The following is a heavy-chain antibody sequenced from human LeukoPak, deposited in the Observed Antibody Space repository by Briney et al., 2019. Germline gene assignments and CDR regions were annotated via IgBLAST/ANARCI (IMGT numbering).Heavy chain of an antibody. CDR1: GFTFSSYW. J-gene: IGHJ3*02. CDR3: ARAAGRSYNDAFDI. Sequence: SGGPLRLSCAASGFTFSSYWMHWVRQAPGKGLVWVSRINSDGSSTSYADSVKGRFTISRDNAKNTLYLQMNSLRAEDMAVYYCARAAGRSYNDAFDIWGQGTMVTVSS. D-gene: IGHD1-26*01. V-gene: IGHV3-74*01. CDR2: INSDGSST.